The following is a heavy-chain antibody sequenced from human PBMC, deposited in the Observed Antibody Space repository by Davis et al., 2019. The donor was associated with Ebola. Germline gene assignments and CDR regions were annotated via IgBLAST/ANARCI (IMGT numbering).Heavy chain of an antibody. Sequence: PGGSLRLSCAASGFTFSAYWMSWVRQAPGKGLEWVSSISSSSSYIYYADSVKGRFTISRDNAKNSLYLQMNSLRAEDTAVYYCARARGGNYYDAFDIWGQGTMVTVSS. J-gene: IGHJ3*02. CDR3: ARARGGNYYDAFDI. CDR2: ISSSSSYI. CDR1: GFTFSAYW. V-gene: IGHV3-21*01. D-gene: IGHD1-26*01.